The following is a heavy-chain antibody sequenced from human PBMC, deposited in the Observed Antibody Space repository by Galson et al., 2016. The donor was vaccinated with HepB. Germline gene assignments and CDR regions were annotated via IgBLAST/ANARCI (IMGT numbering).Heavy chain of an antibody. Sequence: SLRLSCAASGFTFSTYAMHWVRQAPGKGLDWVAVISSNGNDIYYGDSVKGRFTISKDSSKNTFYLQMNSLRDDDTAVYYCVKDKENWGALDFWGQGTLVTVSS. CDR3: VKDKENWGALDF. V-gene: IGHV3-30*18. D-gene: IGHD7-27*01. CDR2: ISSNGNDI. CDR1: GFTFSTYA. J-gene: IGHJ4*02.